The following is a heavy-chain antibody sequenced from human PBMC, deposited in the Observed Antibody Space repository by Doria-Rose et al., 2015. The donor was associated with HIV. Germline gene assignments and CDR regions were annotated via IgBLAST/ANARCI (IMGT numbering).Heavy chain of an antibody. Sequence: VQLVQSGGGLVRPGGSLRLSCAPSGFTFSSHRINWVRQAPGKGLEWVSSISSTSAYINYADSVSGRFTISRDNARNSLYLQMDSLRAEDTAIYYCATGVTLDYWGQGTLVTVSS. D-gene: IGHD3-10*01. V-gene: IGHV3-21*01. CDR2: ISSTSAYI. CDR3: ATGVTLDY. CDR1: GFTFSSHR. J-gene: IGHJ4*02.